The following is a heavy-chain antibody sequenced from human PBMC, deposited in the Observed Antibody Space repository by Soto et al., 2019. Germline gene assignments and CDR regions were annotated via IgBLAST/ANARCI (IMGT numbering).Heavy chain of an antibody. CDR1: GFTCKTYG. J-gene: IGHJ3*02. CDR2: MNEDANTK. V-gene: IGHV3-7*01. Sequence: PXGSLRVSWEFSGFTCKTYGRSLVLQAPGKGLEWLANMNEDANTKYYVDSVKGRFTILGDSAGNSLLLKMASLRAEDTAVYFCEAYNTSRHAAFDIWGRGTLVTVSS. D-gene: IGHD1-20*01. CDR3: EAYNTSRHAAFDI.